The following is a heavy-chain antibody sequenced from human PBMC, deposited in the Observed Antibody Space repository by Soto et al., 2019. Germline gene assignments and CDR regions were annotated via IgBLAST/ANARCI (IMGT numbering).Heavy chain of an antibody. V-gene: IGHV1-46*01. CDR1: GYTFTSYY. CDR3: AKDMGAWVVVIGGMDV. D-gene: IGHD3-22*01. J-gene: IGHJ6*02. Sequence: ASVKVSGKASGYTFTSYYMHWVRQAPGQGLEWMGIINPSGGSTSYAQKFQGRVTMTRDTSTSTVYMELSSLRAEDTALYYCAKDMGAWVVVIGGMDVWGQGTTVTVSS. CDR2: INPSGGST.